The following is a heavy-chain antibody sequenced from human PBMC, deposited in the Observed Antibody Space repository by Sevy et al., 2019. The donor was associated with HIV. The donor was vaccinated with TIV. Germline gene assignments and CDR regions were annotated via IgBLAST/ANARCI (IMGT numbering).Heavy chain of an antibody. V-gene: IGHV3-7*01. CDR2: IKQDGSEK. CDR3: ARDGDYGDYDFDY. Sequence: GGSLRLSCAASGFTFSSYWMSWVRQAPGKGLEWVANIKQDGSEKYYVDSVKGRFTISRENAKNSLYLQMNSLRAEDTAVYYCARDGDYGDYDFDYWGQGTLVTVSS. J-gene: IGHJ4*02. CDR1: GFTFSSYW. D-gene: IGHD4-17*01.